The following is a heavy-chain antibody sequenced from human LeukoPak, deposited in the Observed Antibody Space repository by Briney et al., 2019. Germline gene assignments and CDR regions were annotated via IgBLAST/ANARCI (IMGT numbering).Heavy chain of an antibody. J-gene: IGHJ1*01. V-gene: IGHV4-59*01. Sequence: SETLSLTCTVSGGSISSYYWSWIRQPPGKGLEWIGYIYYSGSTSYNPSLKSRVTISVDTSKNQFSLKLSSVTAADTAVYYCASVDIVVVPAAPSAEYFQHWGQGTLVTVSS. D-gene: IGHD2-2*01. CDR3: ASVDIVVVPAAPSAEYFQH. CDR1: GGSISSYY. CDR2: IYYSGST.